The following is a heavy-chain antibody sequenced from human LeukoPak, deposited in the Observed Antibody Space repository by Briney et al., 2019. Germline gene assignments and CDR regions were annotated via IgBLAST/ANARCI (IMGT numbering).Heavy chain of an antibody. D-gene: IGHD6-6*01. CDR3: ARVSYSSSSILDY. Sequence: SETLSLTCTVSGYSISSGYYWGWIRQPPGKGLEWIGSIYHGGSTYYNPSLKSRVTISVDTSKNQFSLKLSSVTAADTAVYYCARVSYSSSSILDYWGQGTLVTVSS. CDR1: GYSISSGYY. CDR2: IYHGGST. J-gene: IGHJ4*02. V-gene: IGHV4-38-2*02.